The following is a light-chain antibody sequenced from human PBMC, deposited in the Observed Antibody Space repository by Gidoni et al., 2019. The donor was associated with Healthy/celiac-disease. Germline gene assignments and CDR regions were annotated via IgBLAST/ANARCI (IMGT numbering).Light chain of an antibody. CDR3: QQYYSYPRT. J-gene: IGKJ1*01. CDR2: AAS. CDR1: QGISSY. Sequence: AIRMTQSPSSFSASTGDRVTITCRASQGISSYLAWYQQKPGKAPKLLIYAASTLQSGVPSRFSGSGSADFTLTISCLQSEDFATYYCQQYYSYPRTFGQXTKVEIK. V-gene: IGKV1-8*01.